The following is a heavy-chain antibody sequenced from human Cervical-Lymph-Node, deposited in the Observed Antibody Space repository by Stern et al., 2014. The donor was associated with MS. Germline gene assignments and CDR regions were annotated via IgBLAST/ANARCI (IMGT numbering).Heavy chain of an antibody. D-gene: IGHD2-15*01. V-gene: IGHV1-69*11. CDR2: IIPILDTT. CDR1: GDTFSTHA. J-gene: IGHJ4*02. CDR3: AREKSDCSGGSCFSSLDY. Sequence: VQLVESGAEVKKPGSSVKVSCKSSGDTFSTHAISWVRQAPGQGLERMGRIIPILDTTDYAQKFQGRLTIDADESTSTAYMELSSLTPDDKAIYYCAREKSDCSGGSCFSSLDYWGQGTLVTVSS.